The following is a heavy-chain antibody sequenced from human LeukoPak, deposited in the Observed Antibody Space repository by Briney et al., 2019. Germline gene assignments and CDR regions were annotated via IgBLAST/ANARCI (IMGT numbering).Heavy chain of an antibody. J-gene: IGHJ4*02. CDR2: INPGDSDP. CDR1: GYRFTNYW. Sequence: KRGESLKISCKGSGYRFTNYWIGWVRQMPGKGLEWMGIINPGDSDPRYSPSLQGRATISADRSISTAYLQWSSLKASDTAMYYCARHGVGSSWFGFDYWGQGTLVTVSS. D-gene: IGHD6-6*01. CDR3: ARHGVGSSWFGFDY. V-gene: IGHV5-51*01.